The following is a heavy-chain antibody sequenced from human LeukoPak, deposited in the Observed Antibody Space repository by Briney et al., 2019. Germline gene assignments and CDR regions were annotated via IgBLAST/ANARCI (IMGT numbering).Heavy chain of an antibody. CDR1: GFTFSSYW. CDR3: ARDYYASGSPNDY. CDR2: INSDGSSP. J-gene: IGHJ4*02. Sequence: RGSLRLSCAASGFTFSSYWMHWVRQAPGKSLVWVSRINSDGSSPSYADSVKGRFTISRDNAKNTLYLQMNSLGAEDTAVYYCARDYYASGSPNDYWGQGTLVTVSS. V-gene: IGHV3-74*01. D-gene: IGHD3-10*01.